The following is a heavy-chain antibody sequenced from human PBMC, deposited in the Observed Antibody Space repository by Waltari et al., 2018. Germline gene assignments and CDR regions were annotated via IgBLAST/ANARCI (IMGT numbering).Heavy chain of an antibody. Sequence: QLQLQESGPGLVKPSETLSLTCTVSGGSISSSSYYWGWIRQPPGKGLEWIGSIYYSGSTYYNPSLKSRVTISVDTSKNQFSLKLSSVTAADTAVYYCARCGSGWPCAFDIWGQGTMVTVSS. V-gene: IGHV4-39*01. CDR3: ARCGSGWPCAFDI. CDR2: IYYSGST. J-gene: IGHJ3*02. D-gene: IGHD6-19*01. CDR1: GGSISSSSYY.